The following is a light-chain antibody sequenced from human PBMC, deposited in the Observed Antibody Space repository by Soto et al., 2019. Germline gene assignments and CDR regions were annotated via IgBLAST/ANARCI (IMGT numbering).Light chain of an antibody. CDR1: QGISSY. J-gene: IGKJ2*01. V-gene: IGKV1-8*01. CDR3: QQYYSYPPTYT. Sequence: AIRMTQSPSSFSASTGDRVTITCRASQGISSYLAWYQQKPGKAPELLIYAASTLQSGVPSRFSGSVSGADFSLTISCLQSEDFATYYCQQYYSYPPTYTFGQGTKLEIK. CDR2: AAS.